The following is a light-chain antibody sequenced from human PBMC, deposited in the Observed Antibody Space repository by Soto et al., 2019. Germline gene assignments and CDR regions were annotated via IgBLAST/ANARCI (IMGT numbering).Light chain of an antibody. CDR2: DVS. V-gene: IGLV2-14*03. Sequence: QSVLNQPASVSGSPGQSISISCTGTSSVVGGYNYVSWYQHQPGRAPKLVIFDVSGRPSGISNRFSGSKSGNTASLTISGLRPEDEADYYCSSYTDFNLYVFGTGTKVTVL. J-gene: IGLJ1*01. CDR1: SSVVGGYNY. CDR3: SSYTDFNLYV.